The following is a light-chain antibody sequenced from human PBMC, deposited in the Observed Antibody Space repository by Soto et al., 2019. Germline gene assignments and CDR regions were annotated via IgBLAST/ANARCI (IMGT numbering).Light chain of an antibody. J-gene: IGLJ1*01. CDR2: DVS. Sequence: QSALTRPRSVSGSPGQSVTVSCIGTSSDVGDYNSVSWYQQHPGKAPKLMIYDVSKRPSGVPDRFSGSKSGNTASLTISGLQAEYEADYYCCSYVGGYSYVFGIGTKVTVL. V-gene: IGLV2-11*01. CDR1: SSDVGDYNS. CDR3: CSYVGGYSYV.